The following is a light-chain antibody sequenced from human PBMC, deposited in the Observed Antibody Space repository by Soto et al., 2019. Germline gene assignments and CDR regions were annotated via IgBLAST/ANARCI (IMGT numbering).Light chain of an antibody. J-gene: IGKJ4*01. CDR3: QQYNYWPVT. CDR2: GAS. V-gene: IGKV3-15*01. CDR1: QSINSD. Sequence: EIVMTQSPATLAVSPGETTRLSCRASQSINSDVAWYQQKLGQTPRLLIHGASTRATGIAARFSGSGSGTEFTLTFSGLQSEDFATYYCQQYNYWPVTFGGGTKVEIK.